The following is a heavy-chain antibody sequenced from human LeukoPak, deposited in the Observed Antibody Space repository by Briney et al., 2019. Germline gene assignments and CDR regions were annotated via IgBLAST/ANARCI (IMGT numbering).Heavy chain of an antibody. V-gene: IGHV4-59*11. J-gene: IGHJ5*02. D-gene: IGHD2-8*01. CDR3: ARASQYCTNGVCYSNWFDP. Sequence: SETLSLTCTVPGGSISIHYWSWIRQPPGEGLGWSGHIYYSGSNNYKHSLKSRVTISVDTSKNQFSLKLSSVTAADTAVYYCARASQYCTNGVCYSNWFDPWGQGTLVTVSS. CDR1: GGSISIHY. CDR2: IYYSGSN.